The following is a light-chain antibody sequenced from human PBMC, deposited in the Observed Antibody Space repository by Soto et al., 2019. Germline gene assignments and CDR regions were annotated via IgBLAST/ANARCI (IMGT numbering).Light chain of an antibody. CDR2: GAS. Sequence: ERGRTQAPATLSVSPGERATLCCRASQSVSSSLAWYQQKPGHAPRPLIYGASTRATGIPARFSGSGSGTEFTLIISSLQSEDFAGYYCQQYNNRPLPFCGGTKVAIK. CDR3: QQYNNRPLP. CDR1: QSVSSS. V-gene: IGKV3-15*01. J-gene: IGKJ4*01.